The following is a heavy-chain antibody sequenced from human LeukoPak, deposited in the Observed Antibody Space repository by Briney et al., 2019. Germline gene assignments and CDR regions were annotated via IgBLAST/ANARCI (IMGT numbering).Heavy chain of an antibody. CDR2: IYYSGST. CDR1: GDSISSGGYY. Sequence: PSETLSLTCTVSGDSISSGGYYWSWIRPHPGKGLEWIGYIYYSGSTYYNPSLKSRVTISVDTSKNQFSLKLSSVTAADTAVYYCAGVGRGYALDYWGQGTLVTVSS. CDR3: AGVGRGYALDY. V-gene: IGHV4-31*03. D-gene: IGHD3-22*01. J-gene: IGHJ4*02.